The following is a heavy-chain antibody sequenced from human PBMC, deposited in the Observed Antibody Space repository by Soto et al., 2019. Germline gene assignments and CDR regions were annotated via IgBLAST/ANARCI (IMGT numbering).Heavy chain of an antibody. D-gene: IGHD3-10*01. CDR3: ASNGFGETYYYGMDV. Sequence: QVQLVQSGAEVKKPGSSVKVSCKASGGTFSSYAINWVRQAPGQGLEWMGGIIPIFGTADYAQKFQGRVTITADESTSTAYMELSSLRSEGTAVYYCASNGFGETYYYGMDVWGQGTTVTVSS. V-gene: IGHV1-69*12. J-gene: IGHJ6*02. CDR1: GGTFSSYA. CDR2: IIPIFGTA.